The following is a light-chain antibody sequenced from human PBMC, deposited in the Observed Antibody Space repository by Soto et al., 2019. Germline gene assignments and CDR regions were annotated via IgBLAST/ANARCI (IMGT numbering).Light chain of an antibody. J-gene: IGLJ2*01. CDR1: KLGDKY. Sequence: SYELTQPPSVSVSPGQTASITCSGDKLGDKYGCWYQLKPGQSPVLVIYQHTRRPSGIPERFSGSNSGNTATLTISGTQAMDEADYYCQAWDNITAGVVFGGGTKLTVL. V-gene: IGLV3-1*01. CDR2: QHT. CDR3: QAWDNITAGVV.